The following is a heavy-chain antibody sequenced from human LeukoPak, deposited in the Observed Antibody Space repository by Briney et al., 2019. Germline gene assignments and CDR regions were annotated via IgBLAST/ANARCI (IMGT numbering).Heavy chain of an antibody. Sequence: GASVKVSCKASGYTFTSYAMNWVRQAPGQGLEWMGWINTNTGNPTYAQGFTGRFVFSLDTSVSTAYLQISSLKAEDTAVYYCARVAVTRETDIIPFDYWGQGTLVTVSS. D-gene: IGHD4-17*01. J-gene: IGHJ4*02. V-gene: IGHV7-4-1*02. CDR3: ARVAVTRETDIIPFDY. CDR2: INTNTGNP. CDR1: GYTFTSYA.